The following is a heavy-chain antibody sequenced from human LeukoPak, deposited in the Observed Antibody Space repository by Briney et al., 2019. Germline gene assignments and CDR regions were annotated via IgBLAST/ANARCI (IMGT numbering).Heavy chain of an antibody. V-gene: IGHV4-39*01. Sequence: SETLSLTCTVSGGSISSSSYYWGWIRQPPGKGLEWIGSIYYSGSTYYNPSHKSRVTISADTSKNQFSLKVRSVTAADTAVYYCASHYYGMDVWGQGTTVTVSS. CDR2: IYYSGST. CDR3: ASHYYGMDV. CDR1: GGSISSSSYY. J-gene: IGHJ6*02.